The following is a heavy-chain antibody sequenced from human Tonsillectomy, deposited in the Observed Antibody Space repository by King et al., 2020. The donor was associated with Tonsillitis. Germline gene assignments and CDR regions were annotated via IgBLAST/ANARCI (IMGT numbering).Heavy chain of an antibody. D-gene: IGHD3-10*02. Sequence: ERQLVESGGGLVKPGGSLRLSCAASGFTFSSYSMNWVRQAPGKGLEWVSSISSSSSYIYYADSVKGRFTISRDNAKNSLYLQMNSLRAEDTAVYYCARDGGYYYVLSHFDLWGRGTLVTVSS. CDR1: GFTFSSYS. J-gene: IGHJ2*01. CDR2: ISSSSSYI. V-gene: IGHV3-21*01. CDR3: ARDGGYYYVLSHFDL.